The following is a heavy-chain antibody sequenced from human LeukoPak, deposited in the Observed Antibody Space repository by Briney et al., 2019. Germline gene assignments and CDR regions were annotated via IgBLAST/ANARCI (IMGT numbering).Heavy chain of an antibody. J-gene: IGHJ4*02. CDR1: GFTFNNYA. V-gene: IGHV3-23*01. Sequence: GASLRLSCAASGFTFNNYAMNWVRQAPGKGLEWVSVITSSGSTYYSDSVKGRFTISRDNSKNTLYLQMNGLRAEDTATYYCAKDLYGDYDFDCWGRGTLVTVSS. CDR3: AKDLYGDYDFDC. D-gene: IGHD4-17*01. CDR2: ITSSGST.